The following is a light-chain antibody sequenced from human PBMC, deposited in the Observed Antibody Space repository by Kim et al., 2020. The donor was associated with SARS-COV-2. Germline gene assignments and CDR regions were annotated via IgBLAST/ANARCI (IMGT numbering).Light chain of an antibody. Sequence: EIVLTQSPATLSLSPGERATLSCRASQRVSSYLAWYQQKPGQAPRLLIYDASNRATGIPARFSGSGSGTDFTLTITSLEPEDFAVYYCQHRANWPLTFGGGTKVEIK. CDR2: DAS. J-gene: IGKJ4*01. V-gene: IGKV3-11*01. CDR1: QRVSSY. CDR3: QHRANWPLT.